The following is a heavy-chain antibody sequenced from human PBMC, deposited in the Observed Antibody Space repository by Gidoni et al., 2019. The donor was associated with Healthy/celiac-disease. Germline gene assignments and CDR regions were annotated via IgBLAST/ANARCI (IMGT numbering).Heavy chain of an antibody. CDR1: GGTFSSYA. Sequence: QVQLVQSGAEVKKPGSSVKVSCQASGGTFSSYAISWVRQAPGQGLEWMGRIIPILGIANYAQKFQGRVTITADKSTSTAYMELSSLRSEDTAVYYCAKVDTAMVTTGGFDYWGQGTLVTVSS. V-gene: IGHV1-69*09. CDR3: AKVDTAMVTTGGFDY. D-gene: IGHD5-18*01. CDR2: IIPILGIA. J-gene: IGHJ4*02.